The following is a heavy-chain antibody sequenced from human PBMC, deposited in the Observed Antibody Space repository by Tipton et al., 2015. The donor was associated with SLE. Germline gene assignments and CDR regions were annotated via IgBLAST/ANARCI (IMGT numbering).Heavy chain of an antibody. D-gene: IGHD1-26*01. V-gene: IGHV1-2*02. Sequence: QVQLVQSGAEVKKPGASAKVSCKASGYTFTGYYMHWVRQAPGQGLEWMGWINPNSGGTNYAQKFQGRVTMTRDTSISTAYMELSRLRSDDTAVYYCARDCRWELLRNAFDIWGQGTMVTVSS. CDR3: ARDCRWELLRNAFDI. J-gene: IGHJ3*02. CDR2: INPNSGGT. CDR1: GYTFTGYY.